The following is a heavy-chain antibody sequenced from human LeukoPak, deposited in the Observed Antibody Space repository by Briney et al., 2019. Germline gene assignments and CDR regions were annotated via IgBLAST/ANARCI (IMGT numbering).Heavy chain of an antibody. Sequence: ASVKVSCKASGGTFSSYAISWVRQAPGQGLEWMGIINPSGGSTSYAQKFQGRVTMTRDTSTSTVYMELSSLRSEDTAVYYCAREVRGVGASSGGWFDPWGQGTLVTVSS. V-gene: IGHV1-46*01. CDR2: INPSGGST. CDR1: GGTFSSYA. J-gene: IGHJ5*02. D-gene: IGHD1-26*01. CDR3: AREVRGVGASSGGWFDP.